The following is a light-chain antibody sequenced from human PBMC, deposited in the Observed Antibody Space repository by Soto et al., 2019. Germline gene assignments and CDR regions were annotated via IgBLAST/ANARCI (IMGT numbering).Light chain of an antibody. V-gene: IGKV1-33*01. J-gene: IGKJ3*01. Sequence: DIQMTQSPSSLSESVGDRVTITCQASQDIRNYLNWYQQKPGKAPKLLIYDASNLETGVPSRFSGSGSGTDFTFTISSLQPEDIATYYCQQYDNLLFTFGPGTKVDIK. CDR1: QDIRNY. CDR2: DAS. CDR3: QQYDNLLFT.